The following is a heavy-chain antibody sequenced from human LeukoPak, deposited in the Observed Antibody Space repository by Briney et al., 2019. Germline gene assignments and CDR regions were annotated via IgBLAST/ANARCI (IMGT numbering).Heavy chain of an antibody. V-gene: IGHV3-23*01. CDR2: ISGSGGST. Sequence: TGGSLRLSCAASGFTFSSYAMSWVRQAPGKGLEWVSAISGSGGSTYYADSVKGRFTISRDNSKNTLYLQMNSLRAEDTAVYYCAKDGWCAEYFQHWGQGTLVTVSS. CDR3: AKDGWCAEYFQH. J-gene: IGHJ1*01. CDR1: GFTFSSYA. D-gene: IGHD6-19*01.